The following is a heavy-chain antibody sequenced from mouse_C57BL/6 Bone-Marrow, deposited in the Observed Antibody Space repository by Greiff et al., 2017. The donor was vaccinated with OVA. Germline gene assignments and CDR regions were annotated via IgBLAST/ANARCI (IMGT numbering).Heavy chain of an antibody. J-gene: IGHJ1*03. Sequence: EVQLVESGGGLVQPGGSLSLSCAASGFTFTDYYMSWVRQPPGKALEWLGFIRNKANGYTTEYSASVKGRFTISRDNSQSILYLQMNALRAEDSATYYCARYYDGYPYWYCDVWGTGTTVTVSS. CDR1: GFTFTDYY. D-gene: IGHD2-3*01. CDR3: ARYYDGYPYWYCDV. CDR2: IRNKANGYTT. V-gene: IGHV7-3*01.